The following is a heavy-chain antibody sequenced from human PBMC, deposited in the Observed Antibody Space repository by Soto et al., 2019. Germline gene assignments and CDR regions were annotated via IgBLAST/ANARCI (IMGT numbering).Heavy chain of an antibody. D-gene: IGHD3-22*01. J-gene: IGHJ3*02. CDR3: ARSYYDSSGFSNDAFDI. CDR2: INPNSGGT. Sequence: QVQLVQSGAEVKKPGASVKVSCKASGYTFTGYYMHWVRQAPGQGLEWMGWINPNSGGTNYAQKFQGWVNMTRDTAISTAYMEPSRLRSDDTAVYYCARSYYDSSGFSNDAFDIWGQGTMVTVSS. CDR1: GYTFTGYY. V-gene: IGHV1-2*04.